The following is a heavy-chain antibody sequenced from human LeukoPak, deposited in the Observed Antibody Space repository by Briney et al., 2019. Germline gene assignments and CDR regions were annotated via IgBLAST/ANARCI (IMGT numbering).Heavy chain of an antibody. J-gene: IGHJ6*02. D-gene: IGHD5-18*01. CDR3: ARGPDFHSYGFHYYYYGMDV. Sequence: GGSLRLSCAAPGFTFSSYRMSWVRQAQGKGLEGVPHIKEDGGEKSYVDSVKGQFTISRDNAENSLYMQMNSLRGEDTAVYYCARGPDFHSYGFHYYYYGMDVWGQGTTVTVSS. CDR2: IKEDGGEK. CDR1: GFTFSSYR. V-gene: IGHV3-7*01.